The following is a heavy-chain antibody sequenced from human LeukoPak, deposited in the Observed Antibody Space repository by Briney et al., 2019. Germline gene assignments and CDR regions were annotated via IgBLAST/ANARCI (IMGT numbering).Heavy chain of an antibody. CDR1: GFTFSSYS. CDR2: ISSSSSYI. CDR3: ARVPATAGFDP. V-gene: IGHV3-21*01. D-gene: IGHD2-2*01. Sequence: GGSLRLSCAASGFTFSSYSMNWVRRAPGKGLEWVSSISSSSSYIYYADSVKGRFTISRDNAKNSLYLQMNSLRAEDTAVYYCARVPATAGFDPWGQGTLVTVSS. J-gene: IGHJ5*02.